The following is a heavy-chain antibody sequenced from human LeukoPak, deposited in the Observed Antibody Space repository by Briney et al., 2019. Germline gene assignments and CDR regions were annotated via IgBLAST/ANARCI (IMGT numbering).Heavy chain of an antibody. CDR2: ISGSGGST. Sequence: GGSLRLSRAASGFTFDDYGMSWVRQAPGKGLEWVSAISGSGGSTYYADSVKGRFTISRDNSKNTLYLQMNSLRAEDTAVYYCAKFNGYYPYPSNFDYWGQGTLVTVSA. CDR3: AKFNGYYPYPSNFDY. D-gene: IGHD3-22*01. J-gene: IGHJ4*02. V-gene: IGHV3-23*01. CDR1: GFTFDDYG.